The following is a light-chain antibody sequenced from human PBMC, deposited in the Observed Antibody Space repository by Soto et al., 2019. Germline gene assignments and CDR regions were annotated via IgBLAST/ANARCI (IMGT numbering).Light chain of an antibody. CDR1: SSDVGSYNY. CDR2: EVS. J-gene: IGLJ1*01. Sequence: QAASVSGSPGQSITISCTGTSSDVGSYNYVSWYQQHPGKAPKLMIYEVSNRPSGVSNRFSGSKSGNTASLTISGLQAEDEADYYCSSYTRTTTTYVFGTGTKVTVL. CDR3: SSYTRTTTTYV. V-gene: IGLV2-14*01.